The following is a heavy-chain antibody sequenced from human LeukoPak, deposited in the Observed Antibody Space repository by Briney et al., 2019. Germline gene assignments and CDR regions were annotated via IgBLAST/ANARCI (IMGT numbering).Heavy chain of an antibody. J-gene: IGHJ4*02. Sequence: GGSLRLSCAASGFTFSSYAMSWVRQAPGKGLEWVSAISGSGGSTYYADSVKGRFTISRDNAKNSLYLQMNSLRVEDTAVYYCARDVQVATIYPLDYWGQGTLVTVSS. CDR3: ARDVQVATIYPLDY. V-gene: IGHV3-23*01. CDR2: ISGSGGST. D-gene: IGHD5-12*01. CDR1: GFTFSSYA.